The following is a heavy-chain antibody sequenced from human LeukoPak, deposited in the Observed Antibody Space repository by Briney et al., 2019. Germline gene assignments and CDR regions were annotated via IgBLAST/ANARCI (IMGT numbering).Heavy chain of an antibody. J-gene: IGHJ4*02. D-gene: IGHD2-15*01. Sequence: GGPLRLSCAASGFTFSSYGMHWVRQAPGKGLEWVAFIRYDGSNKYYADSVKGRFTISRDNSKNALYLQMNSLRAEDTAVYDCAKPGYCSGGSCRYYFDYWGQGTLVTVSS. CDR1: GFTFSSYG. V-gene: IGHV3-30*02. CDR3: AKPGYCSGGSCRYYFDY. CDR2: IRYDGSNK.